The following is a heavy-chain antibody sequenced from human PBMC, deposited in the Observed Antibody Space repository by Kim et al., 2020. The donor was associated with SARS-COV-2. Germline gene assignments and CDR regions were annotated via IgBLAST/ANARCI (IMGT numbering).Heavy chain of an antibody. CDR3: AREPNYGDYWYFDL. D-gene: IGHD4-17*01. CDR1: GGSITNHIYY. Sequence: SETLSLTCTVSGGSITNHIYYCTWIHQHPWKGLKWIWYTYYRGSTYYNPSLKSRVTISVDTTKNQFSLTLSSVTAADTAVYYCAREPNYGDYWYFDLWGRGNLVSVAS. J-gene: IGHJ2*01. V-gene: IGHV4-31*03. CDR2: TYYRGST.